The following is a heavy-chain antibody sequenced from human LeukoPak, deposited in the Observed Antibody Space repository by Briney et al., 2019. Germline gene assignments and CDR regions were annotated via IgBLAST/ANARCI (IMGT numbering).Heavy chain of an antibody. V-gene: IGHV4-59*08. CDR1: GGSISSYY. CDR3: ARADYSSTWSHDYYYMDV. J-gene: IGHJ6*03. Sequence: SETLSLTCTVSGGSISSYYWSWIRQPPGKGLEWIGYIYYSGNTNYNPSLKSRVTISVDTSKNQFSLKLSSVTAADTAVYYCARADYSSTWSHDYYYMDVWGKGTTVTVSS. D-gene: IGHD6-13*01. CDR2: IYYSGNT.